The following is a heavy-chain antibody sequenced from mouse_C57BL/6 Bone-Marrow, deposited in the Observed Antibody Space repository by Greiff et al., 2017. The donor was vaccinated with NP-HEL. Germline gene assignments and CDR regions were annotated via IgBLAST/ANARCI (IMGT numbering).Heavy chain of an antibody. CDR2: ISSGGSYT. CDR1: GFTFSSYG. Sequence: EVQRVESGGDLVKPGGSLKLSCAASGFTFSSYGMSWVRQTPDKRLEWVATISSGGSYTYYPDSVKGRFTISRDNAKNTLYLQMSSLKSEDTARYYCARGYRKAWFAYWGQGTLVTVSA. J-gene: IGHJ3*01. V-gene: IGHV5-6*01. D-gene: IGHD2-14*01. CDR3: ARGYRKAWFAY.